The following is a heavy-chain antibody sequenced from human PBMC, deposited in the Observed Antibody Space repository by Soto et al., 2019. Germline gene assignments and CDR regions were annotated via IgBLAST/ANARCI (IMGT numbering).Heavy chain of an antibody. J-gene: IGHJ4*02. CDR1: GGSISSSRYY. CDR2: IYYTGST. Sequence: QLQLQESGPGLVKPSETLSLTCTVSGGSISSSRYYWDWIRQTPGKGLEWIGNIYYTGSTRYNPSLQSRVTISVDTSENQFSLELSSVTAADTGLYYCARGTGSTYLFDRWGQGTLVTVSS. V-gene: IGHV4-39*01. CDR3: ARGTGSTYLFDR. D-gene: IGHD1-26*01.